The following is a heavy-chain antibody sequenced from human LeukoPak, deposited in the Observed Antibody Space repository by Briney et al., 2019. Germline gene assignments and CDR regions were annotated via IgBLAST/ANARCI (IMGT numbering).Heavy chain of an antibody. CDR2: ISYTGTT. D-gene: IGHD1-1*01. CDR3: AKHAYPGTTAPFGF. V-gene: IGHV4-39*01. CDR1: GASINNNNYY. J-gene: IGHJ4*02. Sequence: PSGTLSLTCAVSGASINNNNYYWGWIRLPPGKGLQWIGSISYTGTTYYNPSPESRVTISVDTSKSQFSLNLTSATAADTAFYYCAKHAYPGTTAPFGFWGQGTLVTVSS.